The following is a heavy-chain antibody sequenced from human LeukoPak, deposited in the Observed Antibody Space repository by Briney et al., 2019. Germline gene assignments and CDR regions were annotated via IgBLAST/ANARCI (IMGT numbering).Heavy chain of an antibody. D-gene: IGHD3-22*01. J-gene: IGHJ4*02. CDR2: ISSSIAYI. Sequence: RSLRPSCAASGFTLTSYSINWVRHAPEEGLGWVSFISSSIAYIYYADSLKGRFTISRDNAKNSPSLQMNRLRAEATAVYYCVRRRGYYFVYWGEGTLVT. V-gene: IGHV3-21*01. CDR3: VRRRGYYFVY. CDR1: GFTLTSYS.